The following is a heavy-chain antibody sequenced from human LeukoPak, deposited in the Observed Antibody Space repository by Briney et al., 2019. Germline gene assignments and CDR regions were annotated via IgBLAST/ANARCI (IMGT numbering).Heavy chain of an antibody. D-gene: IGHD3-22*01. V-gene: IGHV4-4*07. CDR1: GGSITGYY. CDR3: AREEFLHEIDSSGYFVY. CDR2: VYSSGVG. J-gene: IGHJ4*02. Sequence: SETLSLTCTVSGGSITGYYWNWIRQPAGQGLEWLGRVYSSGVGNYNPSLTSRVTMSVGTSKNQFSLKLTSLTAADTAVYYCAREEFLHEIDSSGYFVYWGQGTLVTVSS.